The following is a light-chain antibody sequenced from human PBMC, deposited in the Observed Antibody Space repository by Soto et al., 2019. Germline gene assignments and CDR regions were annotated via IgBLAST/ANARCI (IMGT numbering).Light chain of an antibody. J-gene: IGLJ2*01. CDR1: SSDVGGYNF. CDR3: SSWTSSTTQV. V-gene: IGLV2-14*01. CDR2: EVN. Sequence: QPVLTQPASVSGSPGQSITISCTGTSSDVGGYNFVSWYQQHPGKAPKLMIFEVNNRPSGVSNRFSGSKSGNTASLTLSGLQAEDEADYYCSSWTSSTTQVLGGGTQLTVL.